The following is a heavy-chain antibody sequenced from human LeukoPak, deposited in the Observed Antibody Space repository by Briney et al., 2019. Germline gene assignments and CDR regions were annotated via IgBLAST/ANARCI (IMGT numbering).Heavy chain of an antibody. CDR3: AKDETAMIQYYFDY. CDR1: GFTFSSYA. J-gene: IGHJ4*02. D-gene: IGHD5-18*01. CDR2: ISGSGGST. V-gene: IGHV3-23*01. Sequence: GGSRRLSCAASGFTFSSYAMSWVRQAPGKGLEWVSAISGSGGSTYYADSVKGRFTISRDNSKNTLYLQMHSLRAEDTAVYYCAKDETAMIQYYFDYWGQGTLVTVSS.